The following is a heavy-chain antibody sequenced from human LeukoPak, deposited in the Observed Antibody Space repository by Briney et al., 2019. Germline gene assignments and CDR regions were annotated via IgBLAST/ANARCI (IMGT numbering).Heavy chain of an antibody. V-gene: IGHV4-30-2*01. CDR2: IYHSGST. CDR1: GGSISSGGYY. D-gene: IGHD3-22*01. Sequence: PSETLSLTCTVSGGSISSGGYYWSWIRQPPGKGLEWIGYIYHSGSTYYNPSLKSRVTISVDRSKNQFSLKLSSVTAADTAVYYCARAGGGPIYDSSGLIDYWGQGTLVTVSS. CDR3: ARAGGGPIYDSSGLIDY. J-gene: IGHJ4*02.